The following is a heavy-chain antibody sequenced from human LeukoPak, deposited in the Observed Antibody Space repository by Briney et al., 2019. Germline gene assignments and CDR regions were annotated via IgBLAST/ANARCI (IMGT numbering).Heavy chain of an antibody. CDR1: GGSISSYY. J-gene: IGHJ3*02. CDR2: IYYSGST. CDR3: ASAYCSSTSCYFHAFGI. D-gene: IGHD2-2*01. V-gene: IGHV4-59*01. Sequence: SETLSLTCTVSGGSISSYYWSWIRQPPGKGLEWIGYIYYSGSTNYNPSLKSRVTISVDTSKNQFSLKLSSVTAADTAVYYCASAYCSSTSCYFHAFGIWGQGTMVTVSS.